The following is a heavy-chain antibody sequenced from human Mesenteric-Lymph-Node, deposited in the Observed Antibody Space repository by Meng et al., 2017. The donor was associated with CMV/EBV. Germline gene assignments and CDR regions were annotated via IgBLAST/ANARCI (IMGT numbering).Heavy chain of an antibody. V-gene: IGHV3-11*04. D-gene: IGHD2-15*01. CDR3: TKGDCSGGSCYTIDY. CDR1: GFTFSDYY. Sequence: LSLTCAASGFTFSDYYMSWIRRAPGKGLEWVSYISSSGSTIYYADSVKGRFTISRDNAKNSLYLQMNSLRAEDTAVNYCTKGDCSGGSCYTIDYWGQGTLVTVSS. J-gene: IGHJ4*02. CDR2: ISSSGSTI.